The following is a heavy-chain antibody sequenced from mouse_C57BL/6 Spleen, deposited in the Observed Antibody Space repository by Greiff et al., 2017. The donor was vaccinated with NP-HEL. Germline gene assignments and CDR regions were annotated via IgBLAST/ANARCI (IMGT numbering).Heavy chain of an antibody. Sequence: EVMLVESGEGLVKPGGSLKLSCAASGFTFSSYAMSWVRQTPEKRLEWVAYISSGGDYIYYADTVKGRFTISRDNARNTLYLQMSSLKSEDTAMYYCTRDHSNYGVFAYWGQGTLVTVSA. CDR2: ISSGGDYI. CDR3: TRDHSNYGVFAY. J-gene: IGHJ3*01. V-gene: IGHV5-9-1*02. D-gene: IGHD2-5*01. CDR1: GFTFSSYA.